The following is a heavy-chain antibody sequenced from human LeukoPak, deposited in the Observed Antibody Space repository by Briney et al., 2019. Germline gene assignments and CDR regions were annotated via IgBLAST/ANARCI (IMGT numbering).Heavy chain of an antibody. V-gene: IGHV4-34*01. CDR3: AGALVSYYYYGMDV. D-gene: IGHD1-26*01. CDR1: GGSFSGYY. J-gene: IGHJ6*02. CDR2: INHSGST. Sequence: SETLSLTCAVYGGSFSGYYWSWIRQPPGKGLEWIGEINHSGSTNYNPSLKSRVTISVDTSKNQFSLKLSSVTAADTAVYYCAGALVSYYYYGMDVWGQGTTVTVSS.